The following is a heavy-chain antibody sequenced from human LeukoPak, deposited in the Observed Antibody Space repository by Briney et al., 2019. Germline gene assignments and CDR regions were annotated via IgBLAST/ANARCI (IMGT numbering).Heavy chain of an antibody. J-gene: IGHJ4*02. V-gene: IGHV3-74*01. CDR2: INSDGSST. CDR1: GFTFSSSW. D-gene: IGHD5-12*01. Sequence: GGSLRLSCATSGFTFSSSWMHWVRQAPGKGLVWVSRINSDGSSTTYADSVKGRFIISRDNAKNTLYLQMNSLRAEDTAVYYCARDRGYHFENWGQGTLVIASS. CDR3: ARDRGYHFEN.